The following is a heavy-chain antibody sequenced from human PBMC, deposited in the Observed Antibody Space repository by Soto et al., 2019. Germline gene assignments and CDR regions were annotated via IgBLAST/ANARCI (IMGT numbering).Heavy chain of an antibody. CDR1: GFTFSSYS. Sequence: EVQLVESGGGLVKPGGSLRLSCAASGFTFSSYSMNWVRQAPGKGLEWDSSISSSSSYIYYADSVKGRFTISRDNAKNSLYLQMNSLRAEDTAVYYCAGRAAAPIDAFDIWGQGTMVTVSS. J-gene: IGHJ3*02. V-gene: IGHV3-21*01. D-gene: IGHD6-13*01. CDR3: AGRAAAPIDAFDI. CDR2: ISSSSSYI.